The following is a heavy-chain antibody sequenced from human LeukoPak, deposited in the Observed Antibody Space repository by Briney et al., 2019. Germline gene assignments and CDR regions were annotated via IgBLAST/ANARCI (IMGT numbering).Heavy chain of an antibody. CDR1: GGSISSYY. CDR2: IYTSGST. J-gene: IGHJ2*01. D-gene: IGHD4-23*01. CDR3: ARPDYGGNFRYSYWYFDL. Sequence: SETLSLTCTVSGGSISSYYWSWIRQPAGKGLEWIGRIYTSGSTNYNPSLKSRVTMSVDTSKNQFSLKLSSVTAADTAVYYCARPDYGGNFRYSYWYFDLWGRGTLVTVSS. V-gene: IGHV4-4*07.